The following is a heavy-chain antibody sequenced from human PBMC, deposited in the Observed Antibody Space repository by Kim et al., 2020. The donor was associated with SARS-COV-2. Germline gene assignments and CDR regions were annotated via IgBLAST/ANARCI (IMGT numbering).Heavy chain of an antibody. CDR3: TRDLSDDILTGYYLPYYYYSGMDV. J-gene: IGHJ6*02. CDR1: GFTFGDYA. D-gene: IGHD3-9*01. Sequence: GGSLRLSCTASGFTFGDYAMSWVRQAPGKGLEWVGFIRSKAYGGTTEYAASVKGRFTISRDDSKSIAYLQMNSLKTEDTAVYYCTRDLSDDILTGYYLPYYYYSGMDVWGQGTTGTVSS. V-gene: IGHV3-49*04. CDR2: IRSKAYGGTT.